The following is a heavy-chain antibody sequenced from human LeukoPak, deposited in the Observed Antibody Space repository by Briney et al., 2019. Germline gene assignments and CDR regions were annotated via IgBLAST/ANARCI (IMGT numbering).Heavy chain of an antibody. CDR3: ARLYSGSDIY. CDR1: GDSISSSTYY. V-gene: IGHV4-39*07. D-gene: IGHD1-26*01. Sequence: PSETLSLTCTVSGDSISSSTYYWGWIRQPPGKGLEWIATISYSGTTYYNPSLKSRATISVDTSKNQFSLKLSSATAADTAVYYCARLYSGSDIYWGQGTLVTVSS. CDR2: ISYSGTT. J-gene: IGHJ4*02.